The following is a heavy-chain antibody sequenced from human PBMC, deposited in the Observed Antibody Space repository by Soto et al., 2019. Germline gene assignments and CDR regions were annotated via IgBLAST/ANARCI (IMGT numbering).Heavy chain of an antibody. CDR2: IIPILGIA. CDR3: ARTYYYDSSGYYRAPMDV. Sequence: ASVKVSCKASGGTFGSYTSRWVRQAPGQGLEWMGRIIPILGIANYAQKFQGRVTITADKSTSTAYMELSSLRSEDTAVCYCARTYYYDSSGYYRAPMDVWGQGTTVTVSS. D-gene: IGHD3-22*01. CDR1: GGTFGSYT. J-gene: IGHJ6*02. V-gene: IGHV1-69*02.